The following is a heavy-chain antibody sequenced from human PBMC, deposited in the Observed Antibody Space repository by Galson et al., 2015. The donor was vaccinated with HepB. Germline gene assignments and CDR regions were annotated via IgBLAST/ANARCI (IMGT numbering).Heavy chain of an antibody. CDR1: GFTFSSYG. V-gene: IGHV3-30*02. D-gene: IGHD3-10*01. J-gene: IGHJ4*02. Sequence: SLRLSCAASGFTFSSYGMHWVRQAPGKGLEWVAFIRYDGSNKYNADSVKGRFTISRDNSKNTLYLQMNSLRAEDTAVYYCAKDELGMVRGVIATTPGDWGQGTLVTVSS. CDR3: AKDELGMVRGVIATTPGD. CDR2: IRYDGSNK.